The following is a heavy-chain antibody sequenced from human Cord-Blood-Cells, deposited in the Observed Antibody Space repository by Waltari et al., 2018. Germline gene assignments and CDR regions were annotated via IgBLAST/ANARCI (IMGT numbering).Heavy chain of an antibody. Sequence: QVQLQQWGAGLLKPSETLSLTCAVYGGSFSGYYWSWIRQPPGKGLEWIGEINHSGSTNYHPSLKSRVTISVDTSKNQFPLKLGSVTGAGTAVYYWARGPGGSYYAFDIWGQGTMVTVSS. CDR1: GGSFSGYY. J-gene: IGHJ3*02. V-gene: IGHV4-34*01. D-gene: IGHD3-10*01. CDR3: ARGPGGSYYAFDI. CDR2: INHSGST.